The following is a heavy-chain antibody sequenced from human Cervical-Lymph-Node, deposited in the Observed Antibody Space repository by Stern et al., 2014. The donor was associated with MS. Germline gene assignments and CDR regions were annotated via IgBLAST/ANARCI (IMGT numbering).Heavy chain of an antibody. CDR3: ARELNWNDIFTNVFDI. V-gene: IGHV1-2*02. CDR2: INAKSGIT. D-gene: IGHD1-20*01. CDR1: GYTFSDHY. J-gene: IGHJ3*02. Sequence: VQLVQSGAEVKKPGASVKVSCEASGYTFSDHYMHWVRQAPGQGLEWMGWINAKSGITNYAQKFQGRVTMTRDTSVSTAYMELSSLRSDDTAIYYCARELNWNDIFTNVFDIWGQGTMGTVS.